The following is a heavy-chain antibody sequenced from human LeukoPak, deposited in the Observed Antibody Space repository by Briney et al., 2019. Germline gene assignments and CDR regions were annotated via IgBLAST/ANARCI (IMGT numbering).Heavy chain of an antibody. CDR2: ISSSSSYI. CDR1: GFTFSSYS. D-gene: IGHD2-15*01. J-gene: IGHJ4*02. CDR3: ASSAGYCSGGSCYYY. Sequence: GGSLRLSCAASGFTFSSYSMNWVRQAPGKGLEWVSSISSSSSYIYYADSAKGRFTISRDNAKNSLYLQMNSLRAEDTAVYYCASSAGYCSGGSCYYYWGQGTLVTVSS. V-gene: IGHV3-21*01.